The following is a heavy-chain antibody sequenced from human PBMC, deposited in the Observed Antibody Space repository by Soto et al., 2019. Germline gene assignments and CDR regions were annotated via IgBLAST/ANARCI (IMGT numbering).Heavy chain of an antibody. V-gene: IGHV1-46*01. J-gene: IGHJ6*02. CDR2: INPSGGST. D-gene: IGHD5-18*01. CDR3: ARHGKVDTAMVPYYYYGMVV. Sequence: ASVKVSWKASGYTLTSYYMHWVRHAPAQGLQWVGIINPSGGSTSYAQKFQGRVTMTRDTSTSTVYMELSSLRSEDTAVYYCARHGKVDTAMVPYYYYGMVVWGQGTTVTVSS. CDR1: GYTLTSYY.